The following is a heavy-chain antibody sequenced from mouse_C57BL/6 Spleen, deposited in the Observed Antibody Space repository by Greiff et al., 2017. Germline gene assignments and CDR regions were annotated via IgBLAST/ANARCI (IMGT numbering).Heavy chain of an antibody. V-gene: IGHV1-19*01. Sequence: EVQLQQSGPVLVKPGASVKMSCKASGYTFTDYYMNWVKQSHGKSLEWIGVINPYNGGTSYNQKFKGKATLTVDKSSSTAYMELNSLTSEDSAVYYCAPIYDGYYDAMDYWGQGTSVTVSS. CDR3: APIYDGYYDAMDY. J-gene: IGHJ4*01. CDR1: GYTFTDYY. D-gene: IGHD2-3*01. CDR2: INPYNGGT.